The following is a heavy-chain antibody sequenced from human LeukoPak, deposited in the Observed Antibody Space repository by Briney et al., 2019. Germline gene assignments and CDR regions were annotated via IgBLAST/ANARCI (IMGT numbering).Heavy chain of an antibody. V-gene: IGHV4-61*02. CDR1: GGSISSGSYY. CDR3: ARESSIVVVPAAIPRAFDI. D-gene: IGHD2-2*02. CDR2: IYTSGST. Sequence: SETLSLTCTVSGGSISSGSYYWSWIRQPAGKGLEWIGRIYTSGSTNYNPSLKSRVTISVDTSKNQFSPKLSSVTAADTAVYYCARESSIVVVPAAIPRAFDIWGQGTMVTVSS. J-gene: IGHJ3*02.